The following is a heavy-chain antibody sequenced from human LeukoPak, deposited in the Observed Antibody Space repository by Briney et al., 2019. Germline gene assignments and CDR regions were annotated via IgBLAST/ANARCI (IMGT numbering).Heavy chain of an antibody. Sequence: GESLKISCKGSGYSFTNYWIVWVRQMPGKGLEWMGIIYPGDSDTRYSPSFQGQVTISADKSINTAYLQWSSLKASDTAMYYCAKHSSYNWFDPWGQGTLVTVSS. CDR1: GYSFTNYW. CDR2: IYPGDSDT. CDR3: AKHSSYNWFDP. D-gene: IGHD2-15*01. J-gene: IGHJ5*02. V-gene: IGHV5-51*01.